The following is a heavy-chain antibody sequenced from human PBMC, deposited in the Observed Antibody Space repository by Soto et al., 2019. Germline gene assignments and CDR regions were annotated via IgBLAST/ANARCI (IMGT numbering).Heavy chain of an antibody. CDR1: GYTFTTYG. V-gene: IGHV1-18*01. CDR2: ISAYNGNT. Sequence: ASVKVSCKASGYTFTTYGISWVRQAPGQGLEWMGWISAYNGNTKYAQNFQDRDTMTTDTSTSTAYMELRSLRSDDTAVYYCARSGSYYWGQGTLVTVSS. J-gene: IGHJ4*02. D-gene: IGHD1-26*01. CDR3: ARSGSYY.